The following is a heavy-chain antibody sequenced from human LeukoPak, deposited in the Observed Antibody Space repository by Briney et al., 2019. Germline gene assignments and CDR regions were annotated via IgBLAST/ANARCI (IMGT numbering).Heavy chain of an antibody. CDR3: ARGAGLAPYYDFWSGYSTRNGFDP. CDR2: MNPNSGNT. CDR1: GYTFTGYG. Sequence: GASVKVSCKASGYTFTGYGISWVRQATGQGLEWMGWMNPNSGNTGYAQKFQGRVTMTRNTSISTAYMELSSLRSEDTAVYYCARGAGLAPYYDFWSGYSTRNGFDPWGQGTLVTVSS. V-gene: IGHV1-8*02. J-gene: IGHJ5*02. D-gene: IGHD3-3*01.